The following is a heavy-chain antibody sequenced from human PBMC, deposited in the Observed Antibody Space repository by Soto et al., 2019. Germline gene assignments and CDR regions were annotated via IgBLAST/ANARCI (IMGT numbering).Heavy chain of an antibody. CDR1: VFTFSSYG. Sequence: WWSLRLSCSAAVFTFSSYGMSWVRQAPGKGLEWVSAVSGSGGSVYYADSVRGRFTISRDNSKNTLYLQVNSLRAEDTATYYCAKGSVVGADYSYGMDVWGQGTTVTVSS. J-gene: IGHJ6*02. V-gene: IGHV3-23*01. CDR3: AKGSVVGADYSYGMDV. CDR2: VSGSGGSV. D-gene: IGHD2-2*01.